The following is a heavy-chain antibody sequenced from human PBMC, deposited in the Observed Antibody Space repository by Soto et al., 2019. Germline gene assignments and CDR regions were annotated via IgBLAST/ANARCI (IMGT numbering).Heavy chain of an antibody. CDR1: GFTFSNYG. CDR2: IAFDGGFK. V-gene: IGHV3-30*18. CDR3: ANSAYYDTLSGSPALSF. J-gene: IGHJ4*02. D-gene: IGHD3-9*01. Sequence: GGSLRLSCKVSGFTFSNYGMHWVRQAPGKGLEWVAVIAFDGGFKYYVDSVKDRFTISRDNSKNTLYLQMDRLGVEDTALYYCANSAYYDTLSGSPALSFWGQGTLVTVSS.